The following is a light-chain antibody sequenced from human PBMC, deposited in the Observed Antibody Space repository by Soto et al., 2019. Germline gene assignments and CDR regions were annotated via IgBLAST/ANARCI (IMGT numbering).Light chain of an antibody. CDR2: GAA. CDR3: QKYNSAPPT. J-gene: IGKJ1*01. V-gene: IGKV1-27*01. CDR1: QGISNY. Sequence: DIQMTQSPSSLSASVGDRVTITRRASQGISNYLAWYQQKPGKVPKLLIYGAATLQSGVPSRFSGSGSGTDFTLTISSLQPEDVASYYCQKYNSAPPTFGQGTKVDIK.